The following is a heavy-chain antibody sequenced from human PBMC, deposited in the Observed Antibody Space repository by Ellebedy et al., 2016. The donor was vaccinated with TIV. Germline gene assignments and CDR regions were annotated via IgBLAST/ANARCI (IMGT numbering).Heavy chain of an antibody. J-gene: IGHJ4*01. CDR2: IIPIFRTP. CDR1: GGTFTSSA. CDR3: ARDSYGLGSYAN. Sequence: AASVKVSCKASGGTFTSSAINWVRQAPGQGLEWMGGIIPIFRTPNYAQTLQGRVTITADESTSTVYKELRSLTSEDTAVYYCARDSYGLGSYANWGQGNLVTVSS. V-gene: IGHV1-69*13. D-gene: IGHD3-10*01.